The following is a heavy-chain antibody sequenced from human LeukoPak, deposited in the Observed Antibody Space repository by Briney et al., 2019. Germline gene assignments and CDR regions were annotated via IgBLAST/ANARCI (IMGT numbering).Heavy chain of an antibody. CDR3: ARVVWGYFDY. Sequence: GGSLKLSCAASGSTFSSYWMSWVRQAPGKGLEWVANIKQDGSEEYYVDSVKGRFTISRDNAKNSLYLQMNSLRAEDTAVYYCARVVWGYFDYWGQGTLVTVSS. D-gene: IGHD3-16*01. V-gene: IGHV3-7*01. CDR2: IKQDGSEE. J-gene: IGHJ4*02. CDR1: GSTFSSYW.